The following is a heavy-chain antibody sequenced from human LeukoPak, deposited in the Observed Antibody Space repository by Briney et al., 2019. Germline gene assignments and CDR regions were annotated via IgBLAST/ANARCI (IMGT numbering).Heavy chain of an antibody. V-gene: IGHV1-8*01. CDR1: GYTFTSYD. Sequence: GASVKVSCKASGYTFTSYDVNWVRQATGQGLEWMGWMNPNSGNTGYAQKFQGRVTMTRNTSISTAYMELSSLRSEDTAVYYCARATRVLWFGELLSGMDVWGQGTTVTVSS. J-gene: IGHJ6*02. D-gene: IGHD3-10*01. CDR3: ARATRVLWFGELLSGMDV. CDR2: MNPNSGNT.